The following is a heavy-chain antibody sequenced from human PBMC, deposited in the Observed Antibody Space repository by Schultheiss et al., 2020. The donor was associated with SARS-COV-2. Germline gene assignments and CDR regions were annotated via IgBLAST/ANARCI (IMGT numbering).Heavy chain of an antibody. V-gene: IGHV4-34*01. CDR1: GGSFSGYY. D-gene: IGHD2-2*01. J-gene: IGHJ6*02. CDR2: INHSGST. Sequence: SETLSLTCAVYGGSFSGYYWSWIRQPPGKGLEWIGEINHSGSTNYNPSLKSRVTISVDTSKNQFSLKLSSVTAADTAVYYCAREVPAATYYGMDVWGQGTTVTVSS. CDR3: AREVPAATYYGMDV.